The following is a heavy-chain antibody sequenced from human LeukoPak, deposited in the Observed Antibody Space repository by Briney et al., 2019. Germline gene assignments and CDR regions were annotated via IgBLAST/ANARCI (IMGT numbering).Heavy chain of an antibody. CDR3: ARRIAAAGPFDY. D-gene: IGHD6-13*01. CDR2: INPNSGGT. V-gene: IGHV1-2*02. CDR1: GYTFTGYY. J-gene: IGHJ4*02. Sequence: ASVKVSCKASGYTFTGYYMHWVRQAPGQGLEWMGWINPNSGGTNYAQKFQGRVTMTRDTSISTAYMELSRLRPDDTAVYYCARRIAAAGPFDYWGQGTLVTVSS.